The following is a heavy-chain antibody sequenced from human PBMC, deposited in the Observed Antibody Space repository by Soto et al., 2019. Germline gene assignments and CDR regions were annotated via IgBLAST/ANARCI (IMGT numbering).Heavy chain of an antibody. CDR2: IYGDSSGT. V-gene: IGHV3-23*03. D-gene: IGHD5-12*01. CDR3: AKDARPDGYWDFDY. J-gene: IGHJ4*02. Sequence: EVQLLESGGGLVQPGGSLRLSCAASGFTFGSFAMNWVRQAPGKGLEWVSGIYGDSSGTFYADSVKGRFTISRVQMNSLRAEDTAVYYCAKDARPDGYWDFDYWGQGTLVTVTS. CDR1: GFTFGSFA.